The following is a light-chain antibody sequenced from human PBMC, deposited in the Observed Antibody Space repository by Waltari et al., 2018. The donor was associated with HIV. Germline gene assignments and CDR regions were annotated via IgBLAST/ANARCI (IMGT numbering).Light chain of an antibody. CDR2: EVS. V-gene: IGLV2-23*02. CDR1: SSDVGSYNL. Sequence: QSALTQPASVSGSPGQSITISCTGTSSDVGSYNLVSWYQHHPGKAPTLMIYEVSKRPSGVSNRFSGSKSGNTASLTISGLQAEDEADYYCCSYAGSSTYVVFGGGTKLTVL. J-gene: IGLJ2*01. CDR3: CSYAGSSTYVV.